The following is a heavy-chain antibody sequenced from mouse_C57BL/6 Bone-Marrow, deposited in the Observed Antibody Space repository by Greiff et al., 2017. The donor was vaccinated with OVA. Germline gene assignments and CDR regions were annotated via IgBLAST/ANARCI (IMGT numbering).Heavy chain of an antibody. D-gene: IGHD1-1*01. CDR2: ISSGSSTI. CDR1: GFTFSDYG. CDR3: ARDITTVLDY. J-gene: IGHJ2*01. V-gene: IGHV5-17*01. Sequence: DVMLVESGGGLVKPGGSLKLSCAASGFTFSDYGMHWVRQAPEKGLEWVAYISSGSSTIYYADTVKGRFTISRDNAKNTLFLQMTSLRAEDTAMYYCARDITTVLDYWGQGTTLTVSS.